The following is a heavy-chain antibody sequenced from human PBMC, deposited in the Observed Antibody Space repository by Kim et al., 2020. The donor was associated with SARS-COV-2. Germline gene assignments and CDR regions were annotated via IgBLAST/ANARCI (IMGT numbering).Heavy chain of an antibody. J-gene: IGHJ6*02. CDR3: AADKALETDSYYYYGMDV. CDR2: IVVGSGNT. D-gene: IGHD1-1*01. V-gene: IGHV1-58*01. Sequence: IGWIVVGSGNTNNAPKFQESVTSTRDMSTSTAYMELSSLRSEDTAVYYCAADKALETDSYYYYGMDVWGQGTTVTVSS.